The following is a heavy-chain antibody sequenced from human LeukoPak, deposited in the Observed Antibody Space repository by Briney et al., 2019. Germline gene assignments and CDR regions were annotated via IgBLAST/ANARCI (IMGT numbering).Heavy chain of an antibody. CDR1: GGSISSSSYY. J-gene: IGHJ4*02. Sequence: PSETLPLTCTVSGGSISSSSYYWGWIRQPPGKGLEWIGSIYYSGSTYYNPSLKSRVTISVDTSKNQFSLKLSSVTAADTAVYYCARQRYDSSGCYDDYWGQGTLVT. CDR3: ARQRYDSSGCYDDY. D-gene: IGHD3-22*01. V-gene: IGHV4-39*01. CDR2: IYYSGST.